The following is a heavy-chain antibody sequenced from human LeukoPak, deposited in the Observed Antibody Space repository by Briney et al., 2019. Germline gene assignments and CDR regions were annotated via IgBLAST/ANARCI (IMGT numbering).Heavy chain of an antibody. J-gene: IGHJ4*02. Sequence: PSETLSLTCAVYGGSFSGYYWSWIRQPPGKGLEWIGEINHSGSTNYNPSLKGRVTISVDTSKNQFSLKLSSVTAADTAVYYCASLLAFDYWGQGTLVTVSS. CDR3: ASLLAFDY. CDR2: INHSGST. V-gene: IGHV4-34*01. CDR1: GGSFSGYY.